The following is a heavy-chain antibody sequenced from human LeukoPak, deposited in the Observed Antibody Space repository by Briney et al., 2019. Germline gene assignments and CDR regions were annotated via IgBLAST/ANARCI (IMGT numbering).Heavy chain of an antibody. CDR3: ARLPSSSSHVHY. J-gene: IGHJ4*02. Sequence: ASVKVSCRASGGTFSSYAISWVRQAPGQGLEWMGRIIPIFGTANYAQKFQGRVTITADKSTSTAYMELSSLRSEDTAVYYCARLPSSSSHVHYWGQGTLVTVSS. CDR1: GGTFSSYA. V-gene: IGHV1-69*06. CDR2: IIPIFGTA. D-gene: IGHD6-6*01.